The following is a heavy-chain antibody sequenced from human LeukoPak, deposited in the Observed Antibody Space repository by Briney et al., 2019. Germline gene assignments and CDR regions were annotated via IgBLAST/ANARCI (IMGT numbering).Heavy chain of an antibody. CDR3: ARVRDYLFDY. V-gene: IGHV1-18*01. J-gene: IGHJ4*02. CDR2: IRPSTGDT. Sequence: GASVKVSCKASGYTFTSHGISWVRQAPGLGLEWMGWIRPSTGDTDYALNLQGRVTLTTDTSTSTAYMELRSLRSDDTAVYYCARVRDYLFDYWGQGTLVTVSS. CDR1: GYTFTSHG. D-gene: IGHD2/OR15-2a*01.